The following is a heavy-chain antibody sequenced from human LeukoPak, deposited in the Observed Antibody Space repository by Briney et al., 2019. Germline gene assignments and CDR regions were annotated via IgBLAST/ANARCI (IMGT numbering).Heavy chain of an antibody. Sequence: GGSLRLSCAASGFTVSDYYMSWVRQAPGKGLEWVSVIYSGGSTYYADSVKGRSTISRDNSKNTLYLQMNSLRAEDTAVYYCARGLPITMIIEGNYGLDVWGQGTTVTVSS. J-gene: IGHJ6*02. CDR2: IYSGGST. CDR3: ARGLPITMIIEGNYGLDV. D-gene: IGHD3-22*01. CDR1: GFTVSDYY. V-gene: IGHV3-53*01.